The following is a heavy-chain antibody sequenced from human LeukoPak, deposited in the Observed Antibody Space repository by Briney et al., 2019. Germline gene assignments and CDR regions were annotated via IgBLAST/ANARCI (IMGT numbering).Heavy chain of an antibody. J-gene: IGHJ3*01. V-gene: IGHV3-23*01. Sequence: GGSLRLSCAASGFTFSSYSMNWVRQAPGKGLEWVSSITGSGAGTSYADSVKGRFTISRDNSKSTLFLQMNSLRAEDTAVYYCTKDPNGEYVGAFDFWGQGTMVTVSS. CDR1: GFTFSSYS. CDR2: ITGSGAGT. CDR3: TKDPNGEYVGAFDF. D-gene: IGHD4-17*01.